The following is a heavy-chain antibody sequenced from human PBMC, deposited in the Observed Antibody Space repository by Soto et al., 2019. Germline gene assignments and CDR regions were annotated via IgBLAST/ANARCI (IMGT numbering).Heavy chain of an antibody. CDR1: GFTFSDYY. V-gene: IGHV3-11*01. J-gene: IGHJ4*02. CDR3: ARDAETRYSSATYYYFDY. Sequence: GGSLRLSCAASGFTFSDYYMSWIRQAPGKGLEWVSYISSSGSTIYYADSVKGRFTISRDNAKNSLYLQMNSLRAEDTAVYYCARDAETRYSSATYYYFDYWGQGTLVTVSS. CDR2: ISSSGSTI. D-gene: IGHD6-19*01.